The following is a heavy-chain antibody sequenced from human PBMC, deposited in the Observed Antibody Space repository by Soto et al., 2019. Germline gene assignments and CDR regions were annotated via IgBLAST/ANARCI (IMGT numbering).Heavy chain of an antibody. CDR2: IKEDGSEK. J-gene: IGHJ4*02. CDR3: VRGGSHSFDY. CDR1: GFIFSNFW. D-gene: IGHD1-26*01. V-gene: IGHV3-7*05. Sequence: EVQLVESGGGLVQPGGSLRLSCAASGFIFSNFWMSWVRQAPGKGVEWVANIKEDGSEKYHVDSVKGRFTISRDNVKNLMYLQMDSLRAEDTAVYKCVRGGSHSFDYCGQGTLVTVSS.